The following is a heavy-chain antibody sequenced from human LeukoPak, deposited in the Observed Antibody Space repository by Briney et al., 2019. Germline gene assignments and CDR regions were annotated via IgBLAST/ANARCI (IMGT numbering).Heavy chain of an antibody. CDR2: INHSGST. CDR1: GGSSSGYY. V-gene: IGHV4-34*01. CDR3: ARVNHSGSYYRTYFDY. Sequence: SETLSLTCAVYGGSSSGYYWSWIRQPPGKGLEWIGEINHSGSTNYNPSLKSRVTISVDTSKNQFSLKLSSVTAADTAVYYCARVNHSGSYYRTYFDYWGQGTLVTVSS. J-gene: IGHJ4*02. D-gene: IGHD3-10*01.